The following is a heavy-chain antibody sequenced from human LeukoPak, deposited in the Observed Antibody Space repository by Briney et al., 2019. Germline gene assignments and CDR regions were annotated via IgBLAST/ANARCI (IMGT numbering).Heavy chain of an antibody. CDR2: IYYSGGT. CDR1: GGSISSGDYY. V-gene: IGHV4-30-4*01. J-gene: IGHJ5*02. Sequence: PSQTLSLTCTVSGGSISSGDYYWSWIRQPPGKGLEWIGYIYYSGGTYYNPSLKSRVTISVDTSKNQFSLKLSSVTAADTAVYYCARDPYGDFRGWFDPWGQGTLVTVSS. CDR3: ARDPYGDFRGWFDP. D-gene: IGHD4-17*01.